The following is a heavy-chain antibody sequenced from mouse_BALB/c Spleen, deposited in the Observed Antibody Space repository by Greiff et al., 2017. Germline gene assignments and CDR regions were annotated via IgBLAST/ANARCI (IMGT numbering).Heavy chain of an antibody. V-gene: IGHV5-12-2*01. CDR1: GFTFSSYT. D-gene: IGHD1-1*01. Sequence: EVKVVESGGGLVQPGGSLKLSCAASGFTFSSYTMSWVRQTPEKRLEWVAYISNGGGSTYYPDTVKGRFTISRDNAKNTLYLQMSSLKSEDTAMYYCARRITPGYFDVWGAGTTVTVSS. J-gene: IGHJ1*01. CDR3: ARRITPGYFDV. CDR2: ISNGGGST.